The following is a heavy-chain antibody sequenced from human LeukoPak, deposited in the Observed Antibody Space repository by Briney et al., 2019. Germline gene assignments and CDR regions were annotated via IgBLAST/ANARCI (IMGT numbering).Heavy chain of an antibody. Sequence: SETLSPTCAVYGGSFSGYYWSWIRQPPGKGLEWIGEINHSGSTNYNPSLKSRVTISVDTSKNQFSLKLSSVTAADTAVYYCAREKYSNPLGYFDYWGQGTLVTVSS. CDR3: AREKYSNPLGYFDY. CDR2: INHSGST. D-gene: IGHD4-11*01. CDR1: GGSFSGYY. J-gene: IGHJ4*02. V-gene: IGHV4-34*01.